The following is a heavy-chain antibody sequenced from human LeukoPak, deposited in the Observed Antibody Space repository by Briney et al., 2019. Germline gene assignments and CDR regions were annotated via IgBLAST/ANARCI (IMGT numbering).Heavy chain of an antibody. J-gene: IGHJ4*02. CDR3: ARDPPLDYYYDSSGYYPFY. Sequence: PGGSLRLSCAASRFSFSSYEMNWVRQAPGKGLEWVSYISSSGSIIYYADSVKGRFTISRDNAKNSLYLQMNSLRAEDTAVYYCARDPPLDYYYDSSGYYPFYWGQGTLVTVSS. V-gene: IGHV3-48*03. D-gene: IGHD3-22*01. CDR2: ISSSGSII. CDR1: RFSFSSYE.